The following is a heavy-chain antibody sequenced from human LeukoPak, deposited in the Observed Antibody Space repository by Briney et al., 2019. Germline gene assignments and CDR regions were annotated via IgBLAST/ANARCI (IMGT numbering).Heavy chain of an antibody. CDR1: GYTFSSYG. Sequence: VASVKVSCKASGYTFSSYGITWVRQAPGQGLEWMGWISAYNGNTNYAQKLQGRVTMTTDTSTSTAYMELRSLRSDDTAVYYCARDSSLLSGYGDWGQGTLVTVSS. CDR3: ARDSSLLSGYGD. CDR2: ISAYNGNT. V-gene: IGHV1-18*01. D-gene: IGHD5-12*01. J-gene: IGHJ4*02.